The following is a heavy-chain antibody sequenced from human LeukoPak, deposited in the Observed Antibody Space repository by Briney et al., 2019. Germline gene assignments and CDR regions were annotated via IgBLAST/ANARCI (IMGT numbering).Heavy chain of an antibody. CDR3: TTDKYCSSTSCWQDY. CDR1: GFTFSNAW. D-gene: IGHD2-2*01. Sequence: GGSLRLSCAASGFTFSNAWMSWVRQAPGKGLEWVGRIKSKTDGGTTDYAAPVKGRFTISRDDSKNTLYLQMNSLKTEDTAVYYCTTDKYCSSTSCWQDYWGQGTLVTVSS. J-gene: IGHJ4*02. CDR2: IKSKTDGGTT. V-gene: IGHV3-15*01.